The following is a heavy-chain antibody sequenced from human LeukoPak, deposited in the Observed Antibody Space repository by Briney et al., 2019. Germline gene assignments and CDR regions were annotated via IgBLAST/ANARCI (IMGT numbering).Heavy chain of an antibody. D-gene: IGHD3-3*01. CDR2: IYSGGRT. CDR3: ATDEWRAPYY. V-gene: IGHV3-53*01. Sequence: PGGSLRLSCAASGFTVSSNYMSWVRQAPGKGLEWVSVIYSGGRTYYADSVKGRFTISRDNSKNTVYLQMNSLRAEDTAVYYCATDEWRAPYYWGQEPLVSVSS. J-gene: IGHJ4*02. CDR1: GFTVSSNY.